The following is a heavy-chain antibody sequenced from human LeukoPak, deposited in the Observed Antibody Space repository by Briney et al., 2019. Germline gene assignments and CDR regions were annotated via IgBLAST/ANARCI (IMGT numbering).Heavy chain of an antibody. V-gene: IGHV4-59*01. D-gene: IGHD2-21*01. CDR2: IYYSGST. CDR1: GGSISSYY. CDR3: ARGRLLKGYYMDV. J-gene: IGHJ6*03. Sequence: SETLSLTCTVSGGSISSYYWSWIRQPPGKGLEWIGYIYYSGSTNYNPSLKSRVTISVDTSKNQFSLKLSSVTAADTAVYYCARGRLLKGYYMDVWGKGTTVTVSS.